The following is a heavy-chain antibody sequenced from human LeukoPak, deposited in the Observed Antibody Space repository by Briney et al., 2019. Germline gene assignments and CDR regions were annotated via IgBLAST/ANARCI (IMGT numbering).Heavy chain of an antibody. V-gene: IGHV3-23*01. D-gene: IGHD5-12*01. Sequence: PGGSLRLSCVASGLSFNNYAMSWVRQAPGKGLEWVSLIIGSSGSTFYADSVKGRFTISRDKSKNTLYLQMNSLRAEDTAVYYCAKGAYDYIEIAYFDYWGQGSLVTVSS. J-gene: IGHJ4*02. CDR2: IIGSSGST. CDR1: GLSFNNYA. CDR3: AKGAYDYIEIAYFDY.